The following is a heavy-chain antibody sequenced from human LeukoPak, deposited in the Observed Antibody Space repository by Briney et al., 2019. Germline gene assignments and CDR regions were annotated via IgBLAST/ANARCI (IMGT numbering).Heavy chain of an antibody. V-gene: IGHV3-48*01. CDR3: ARDIASCTHTTCYDIRFDP. CDR2: IGPSGTAI. Sequence: QTGGSLRLSCAASGFTFSSYAMNWVRQAPGRGLEWVSYIGPSGTAIYYADSVKGRFTISRDNARNSLFLQMNSLRAEDTAVYYCARDIASCTHTTCYDIRFDPWGQGTLVTVSS. J-gene: IGHJ5*02. D-gene: IGHD2-15*01. CDR1: GFTFSSYA.